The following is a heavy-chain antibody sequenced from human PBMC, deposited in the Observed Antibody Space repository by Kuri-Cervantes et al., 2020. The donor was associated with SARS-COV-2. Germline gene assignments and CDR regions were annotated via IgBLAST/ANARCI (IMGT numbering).Heavy chain of an antibody. D-gene: IGHD5-24*01. J-gene: IGHJ4*02. CDR2: ISSSGSTI. Sequence: LSLTCAASGFTFSSYEMNWVRQAPGKGLEWVSYISSSGSTIYYADSVKGRFTISIDNAKNSLYLQMNSLRAGDTAVYYCARARMAGPFDYWGQGTLVTVSS. CDR3: ARARMAGPFDY. CDR1: GFTFSSYE. V-gene: IGHV3-48*03.